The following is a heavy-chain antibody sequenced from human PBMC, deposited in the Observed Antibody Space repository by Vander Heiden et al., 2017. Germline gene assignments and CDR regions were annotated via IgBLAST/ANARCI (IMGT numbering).Heavy chain of an antibody. V-gene: IGHV1-2*02. CDR3: ARDRVSGFSFDF. CDR1: GYTFTDHY. Sequence: QVQLVQSGAEVKKSGASVKVSCKASGYTFTDHYMHWVRQAPGQGPEWMGWINPNRGDTNYAQKFQGRVTMTRDTSINTAYLELSSLRSDDTAVYYCARDRVSGFSFDFWGQGTMVTVSS. D-gene: IGHD3-9*01. J-gene: IGHJ3*01. CDR2: INPNRGDT.